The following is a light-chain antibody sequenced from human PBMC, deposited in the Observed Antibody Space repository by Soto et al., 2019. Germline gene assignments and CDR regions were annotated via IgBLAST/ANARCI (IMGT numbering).Light chain of an antibody. CDR2: DVS. Sequence: QSVLTQPASGSGSPGQSITISCTGTSSDVGGYNYVSWYQHHPGKAPKLMIYDVSNRPSGVSNRFSGSKSGNTAPLTISGLQPEDEADYYCSSYTTSNTRQIVFGTGTKVTVL. CDR1: SSDVGGYNY. CDR3: SSYTTSNTRQIV. V-gene: IGLV2-14*03. J-gene: IGLJ1*01.